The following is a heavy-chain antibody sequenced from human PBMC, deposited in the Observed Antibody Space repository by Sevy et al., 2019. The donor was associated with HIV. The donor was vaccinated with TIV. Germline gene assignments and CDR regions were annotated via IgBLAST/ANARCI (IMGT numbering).Heavy chain of an antibody. D-gene: IGHD3-3*01. CDR2: IYSGGST. J-gene: IGHJ5*02. V-gene: IGHV3-53*01. CDR1: GFTVSSNY. CDR3: ARVGVSSAHDFWSGYYTGLDWFDP. Sequence: GGSLRLSCAASGFTVSSNYMSWVRQAPGKGLEWVSVIYSGGSTYYADSVKGRFTISRDNSKNTLYLQMNSLRAEDTAVYYCARVGVSSAHDFWSGYYTGLDWFDPWGQGTLVTVSS.